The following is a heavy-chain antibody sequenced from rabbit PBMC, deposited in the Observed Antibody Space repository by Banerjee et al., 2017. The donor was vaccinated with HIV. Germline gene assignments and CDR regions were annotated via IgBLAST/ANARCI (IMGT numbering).Heavy chain of an antibody. J-gene: IGHJ4*01. V-gene: IGHV1S45*01. D-gene: IGHD7-1*01. Sequence: QEQLVESGGGLVQPEGSLTLTCKASGFTLSSHYYMCWVRQAPGKGLEWIACIATNSGITWYASWVIGRFTISKTSSTTVTLQMTSLTAADTATYFCLRRWHSTDLWGQGTLVTVS. CDR2: IATNSGIT. CDR1: GFTLSSHYY. CDR3: LRRWHSTDL.